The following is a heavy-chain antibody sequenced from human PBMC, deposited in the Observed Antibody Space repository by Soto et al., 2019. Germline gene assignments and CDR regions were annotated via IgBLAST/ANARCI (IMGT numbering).Heavy chain of an antibody. J-gene: IGHJ5*02. D-gene: IGHD3-9*01. CDR3: AQSDWLGSPGWFDP. CDR1: GFSLSTSGVG. Sequence: QITLKESGPTLVKPTQTLTLTCSFSGFSLSTSGVGVGWIRQPPGKALEWLALIYWDDDKRYSPSLNSRLTIXKXTXRNQVVLTMTNVDPVDTGTYYCAQSDWLGSPGWFDPWGQGTLVTVSS. CDR2: IYWDDDK. V-gene: IGHV2-5*02.